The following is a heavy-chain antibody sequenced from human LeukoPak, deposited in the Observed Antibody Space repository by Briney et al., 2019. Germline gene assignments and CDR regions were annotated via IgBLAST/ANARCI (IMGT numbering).Heavy chain of an antibody. CDR3: AKVRGYCSSTSCYGPLDY. J-gene: IGHJ4*02. CDR2: ISGSGGST. Sequence: GGSLRLSCAASGFTFSSYAMSWVRQAPGKGLEWVSAISGSGGSTYYADSVKGRFTIPRDNSKNTLYLQMNSLRAEDTAVYYCAKVRGYCSSTSCYGPLDYWGQGTLVTVSS. V-gene: IGHV3-23*01. D-gene: IGHD2-2*01. CDR1: GFTFSSYA.